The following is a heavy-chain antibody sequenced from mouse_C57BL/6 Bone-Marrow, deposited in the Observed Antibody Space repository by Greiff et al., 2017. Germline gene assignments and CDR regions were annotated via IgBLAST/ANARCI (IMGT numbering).Heavy chain of an antibody. V-gene: IGHV2-3*01. D-gene: IGHD1-1*02. CDR2: IWGDGST. Sequence: VKLVESGPGLVAPSQSLPITCTASGFSLTSYGVSWVRQPPGKGLEWLGGIWGDGSTNYHSALIPRLSISKDNSKSQVFLKLNSLQADDTAAYYCTKGGAMDYWGQGTSVTVSS. CDR3: TKGGAMDY. J-gene: IGHJ4*01. CDR1: GFSLTSYG.